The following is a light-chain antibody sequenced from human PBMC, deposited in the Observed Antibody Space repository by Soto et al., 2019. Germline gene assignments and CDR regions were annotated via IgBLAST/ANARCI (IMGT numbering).Light chain of an antibody. CDR2: AAS. J-gene: IGKJ3*01. Sequence: DIQMTQSPSSLSASVGDRVTISCRASQTISTYLNWYQKKPGNAPKLLIYAASSLQSGVPSRVSGSGSGTDFTLTISSLQPEVFAPYYCQQSYNTPFFGPGTKVDIK. CDR3: QQSYNTPF. CDR1: QTISTY. V-gene: IGKV1-39*01.